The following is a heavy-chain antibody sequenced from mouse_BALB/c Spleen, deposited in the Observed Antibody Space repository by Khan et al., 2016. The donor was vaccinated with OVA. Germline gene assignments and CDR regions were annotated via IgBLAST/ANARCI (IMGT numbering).Heavy chain of an antibody. J-gene: IGHJ3*01. V-gene: IGHV3-2*02. CDR1: DYSITSEYT. CDR2: ISYSGNT. CDR3: ARKDYYDYDPFPF. D-gene: IGHD2-4*01. Sequence: EVQLQESGPGLVKPSQSLSLTCTVTDYSITSEYTWNWVRQFPGKKLEWMGFISYSGNTRYNPSLKSRISITRDTSKNQFFLQLNSVTSEDTATYYCARKDYYDYDPFPFWGQGTLVTVSA.